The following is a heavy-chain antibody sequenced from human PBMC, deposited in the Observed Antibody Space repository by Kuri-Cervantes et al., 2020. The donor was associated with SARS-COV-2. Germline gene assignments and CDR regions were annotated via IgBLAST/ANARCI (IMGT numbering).Heavy chain of an antibody. Sequence: ASVKVSCKASGYTFTSYDINWVRQATGQGLEWMGWMNPNSGNTGYAQKFQGRVTITRNPSISTAYMELSSLRSEDTAVYYCARGGWHLGISYYYYYYMDVWGKGTTVTVSS. J-gene: IGHJ6*03. CDR2: MNPNSGNT. CDR3: ARGGWHLGISYYYYYYMDV. D-gene: IGHD3-3*02. CDR1: GYTFTSYD. V-gene: IGHV1-8*03.